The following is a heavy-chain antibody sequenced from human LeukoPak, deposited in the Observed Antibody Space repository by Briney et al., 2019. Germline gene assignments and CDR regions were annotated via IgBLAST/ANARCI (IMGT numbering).Heavy chain of an antibody. V-gene: IGHV3-9*01. CDR1: GFIFNNYA. J-gene: IGHJ4*02. CDR3: ARDIRDGASYYFDY. CDR2: ISWNSGSI. Sequence: EAGGSLRLSCAGSGFIFNNYAMHWVRQPPGKGLEWVSGISWNSGSIDYADSVKGRFTISRDNAKNSLYLQMSSLRAEDTAVYSCARDIRDGASYYFDYWGQGTLVTVSS. D-gene: IGHD5-24*01.